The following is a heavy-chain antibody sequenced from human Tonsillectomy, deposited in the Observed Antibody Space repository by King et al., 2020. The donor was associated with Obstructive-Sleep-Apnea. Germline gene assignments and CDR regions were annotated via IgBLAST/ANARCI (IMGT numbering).Heavy chain of an antibody. V-gene: IGHV3-48*04. Sequence: VQLVESGGGLVQPGGSLRLSCAASGFTFSTDNMNWVRQAPGKGLEWVSYISSSSTTIHYADSVKGRFTISRDNAKNSLFLQMNSLTVEDTAVYYCVRGGLDWPALEYWGQGTLVTVSS. CDR2: ISSSSTTI. CDR3: VRGGLDWPALEY. D-gene: IGHD3-3*01. CDR1: GFTFSTDN. J-gene: IGHJ4*02.